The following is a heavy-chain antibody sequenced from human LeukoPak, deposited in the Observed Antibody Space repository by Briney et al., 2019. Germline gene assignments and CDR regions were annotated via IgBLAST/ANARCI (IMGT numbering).Heavy chain of an antibody. Sequence: PGWSLRLSCAASGFTVSSNHMSWVRQAPGKGLEWVSVIYSGGSTYYADSVKGRFTISRDNSKNTLYLQMNSLRAEDTAVYYCARDLTLDYGGNSGYFDYWGQGTLVTVSS. J-gene: IGHJ4*02. V-gene: IGHV3-66*01. CDR1: GFTVSSNH. CDR2: IYSGGST. D-gene: IGHD4-23*01. CDR3: ARDLTLDYGGNSGYFDY.